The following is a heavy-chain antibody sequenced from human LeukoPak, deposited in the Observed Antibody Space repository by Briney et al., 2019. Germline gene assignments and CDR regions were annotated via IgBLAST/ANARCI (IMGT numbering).Heavy chain of an antibody. Sequence: SETLSLSCTVSVGSISSSSYYWGWIRQRPGKGLEWIGRIYYSGSTYYNPSLKSRVTISVDTSKNQFSLKLSSVTAADTAVYYCAFYDPWGDAFDIWGQGTMVTVSS. CDR1: VGSISSSSYY. J-gene: IGHJ3*02. CDR2: IYYSGST. CDR3: AFYDPWGDAFDI. V-gene: IGHV4-39*07. D-gene: IGHD3-3*01.